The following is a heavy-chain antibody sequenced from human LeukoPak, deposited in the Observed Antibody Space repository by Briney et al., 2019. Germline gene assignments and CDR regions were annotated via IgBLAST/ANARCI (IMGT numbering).Heavy chain of an antibody. D-gene: IGHD3-9*01. V-gene: IGHV3-21*01. Sequence: GGSLRLSCAASGFTFSSYSMNWVRQAPGKGLEWVSSISSSSSYIYYADSVKGRFTISRDNPKNSLYLQMNSLRAEDTAVYYCARDNDLLRYFDWPLDYWGQGTLVTVSS. J-gene: IGHJ4*02. CDR1: GFTFSSYS. CDR3: ARDNDLLRYFDWPLDY. CDR2: ISSSSSYI.